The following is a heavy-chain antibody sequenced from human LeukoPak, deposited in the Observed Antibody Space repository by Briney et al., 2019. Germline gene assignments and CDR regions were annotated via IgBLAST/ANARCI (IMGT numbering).Heavy chain of an antibody. V-gene: IGHV1-2*02. CDR2: INPNSGGT. J-gene: IGHJ4*02. CDR3: ARVSTMVRGPPGY. CDR1: GYTFTGYY. Sequence: GASVKVSCKASGYTFTGYYMHWVRQAPGQGLEWMGWINPNSGGTNYAQKFQGRVTMTRDTSISTAYMELSRLRSDDTAVYYCARVSTMVRGPPGYWGQGTLVTVSS. D-gene: IGHD3-10*01.